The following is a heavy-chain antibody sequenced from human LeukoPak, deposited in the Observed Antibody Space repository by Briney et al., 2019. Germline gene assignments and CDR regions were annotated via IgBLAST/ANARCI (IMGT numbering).Heavy chain of an antibody. CDR1: GFTFDNYA. CDR3: AKSGGGDYHFDY. J-gene: IGHJ4*02. D-gene: IGHD4-17*01. Sequence: GGSLRLSCTASGFTFDNYAMIWVRQAPGKGLEWVSVISGNGDGTDSADSVRGRFTISRDNSKNTLYLQMNSLRAEDTAVYYCAKSGGGDYHFDYWGQGTLVTVSS. V-gene: IGHV3-23*01. CDR2: ISGNGDGT.